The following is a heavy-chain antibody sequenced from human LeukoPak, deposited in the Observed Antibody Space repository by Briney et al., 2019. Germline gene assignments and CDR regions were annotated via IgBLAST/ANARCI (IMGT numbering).Heavy chain of an antibody. CDR3: ARGLHRWTPHTRNNWFDP. Sequence: SQTLSLTCAISGDSVSSNGAAWNWIRQSPSRGLEWLGRTYYRSKWYNDYAVSVKSRITINPDTSKNQFSLQLNSVTPEDTAVYYCARGLHRWTPHTRNNWFDPWGQGTLVTVSS. J-gene: IGHJ5*02. V-gene: IGHV6-1*01. CDR2: TYYRSKWYN. CDR1: GDSVSSNGAA. D-gene: IGHD1-1*01.